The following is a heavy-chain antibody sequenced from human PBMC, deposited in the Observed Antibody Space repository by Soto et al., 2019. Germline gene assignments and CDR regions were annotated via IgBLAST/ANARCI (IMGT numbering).Heavy chain of an antibody. Sequence: GGSLRLSCAASGFTFSNYAMSWVRQAPGKGLEWVSGISGSGGATYYADSVKAWFTISRDNSRNTLSLQMNSLRAEDTAVYYCAKGDSGSSRALSFDSWGQGTLVTVSS. J-gene: IGHJ5*01. CDR1: GFTFSNYA. CDR3: AKGDSGSSRALSFDS. D-gene: IGHD6-6*01. CDR2: ISGSGGAT. V-gene: IGHV3-23*01.